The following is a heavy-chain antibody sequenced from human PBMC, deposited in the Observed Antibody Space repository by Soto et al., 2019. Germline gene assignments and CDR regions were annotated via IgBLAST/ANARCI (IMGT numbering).Heavy chain of an antibody. CDR2: ITWNGGTI. CDR1: GFTFDDYT. J-gene: IGHJ5*02. Sequence: LRLSCAASGFTFDDYTMHWVRRPPGRGLEWVSGITWNGGTIRYVDSAKGRFTISRDNAENSLYLQMNSLRPEDTAVYYCAKGGSAALIAPSGRDNWFDPWGQGTQVTVSS. CDR3: AKGGSAALIAPSGRDNWFDP. D-gene: IGHD6-13*01. V-gene: IGHV3-9*01.